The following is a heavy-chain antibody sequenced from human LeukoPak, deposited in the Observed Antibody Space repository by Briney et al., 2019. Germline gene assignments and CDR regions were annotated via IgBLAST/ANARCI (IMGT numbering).Heavy chain of an antibody. CDR2: IYYSGST. D-gene: IGHD3-9*01. CDR1: GGSISSSSYY. Sequence: SETLSLTCTVSGGSISSSSYYWGWIRQPPGKGLEWIGSIYYSGSTYYNPSLKSRVTISVDTPKNQFSLKLSSVTAADTAVYYCARTYYDILTGHSPNFDYWGQGTLVTVSS. J-gene: IGHJ4*02. V-gene: IGHV4-39*01. CDR3: ARTYYDILTGHSPNFDY.